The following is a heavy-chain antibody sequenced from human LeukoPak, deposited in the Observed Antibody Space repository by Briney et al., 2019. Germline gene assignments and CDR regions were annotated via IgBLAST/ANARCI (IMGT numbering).Heavy chain of an antibody. CDR2: ISGSGGST. J-gene: IGHJ3*02. D-gene: IGHD1-26*01. Sequence: PGGSLRLSCAASGFTFSSYAMSWVRQAPGKGLEWVSAISGSGGSTYYADSVKGRFTISRDNSKNTLYLQMNSLRAEDTAVYYCAKLSTSGSYLPSDAFDIWGQGTMVTVSS. CDR1: GFTFSSYA. V-gene: IGHV3-23*01. CDR3: AKLSTSGSYLPSDAFDI.